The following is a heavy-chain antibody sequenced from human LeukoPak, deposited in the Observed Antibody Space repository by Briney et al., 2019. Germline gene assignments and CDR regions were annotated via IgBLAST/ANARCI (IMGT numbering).Heavy chain of an antibody. D-gene: IGHD3-16*01. Sequence: GGSLRLSCAASGFTFSSYYMSWVRQAPGKGLEWVANIKKDGSEKYYVDSVKGRFTISRANAKNSLYLQMNSLRAEDTAVYYCARWGNYGPAFDIWGQGTMVTVSS. CDR3: ARWGNYGPAFDI. CDR2: IKKDGSEK. J-gene: IGHJ3*02. CDR1: GFTFSSYY. V-gene: IGHV3-7*01.